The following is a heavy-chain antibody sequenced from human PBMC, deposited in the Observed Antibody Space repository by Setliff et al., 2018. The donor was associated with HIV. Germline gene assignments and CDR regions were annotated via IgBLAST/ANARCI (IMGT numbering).Heavy chain of an antibody. V-gene: IGHV4-34*01. D-gene: IGHD3-10*01. Sequence: SETLSLTCAVYGGSFSGFYWSWIRQPPGKGLEWIGEINHSGSTNYNPSHKSRVTISVDTSKNQFPLKLSSVTAADTAVYYCSRGVRRNCMVRTVGSYYYYYMDVWGEGTTVTVSS. CDR1: GGSFSGFY. CDR3: SRGVRRNCMVRTVGSYYYYYMDV. J-gene: IGHJ6*03. CDR2: INHSGST.